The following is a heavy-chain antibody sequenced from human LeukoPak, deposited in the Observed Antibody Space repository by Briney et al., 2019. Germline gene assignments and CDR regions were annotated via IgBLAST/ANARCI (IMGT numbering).Heavy chain of an antibody. D-gene: IGHD3-16*01. CDR3: ARGGGLDV. V-gene: IGHV3-7*03. CDR1: GFIFTNYF. Sequence: GGSLRLSCAASGFIFTNYFMSWVRQAPGKGLEWVASIKHDGSEKYYVDSVRGRFTISRDNTKNSLYLQMSSLRAEATAVYFCARGGGLDVWGQGATVTDSS. J-gene: IGHJ6*02. CDR2: IKHDGSEK.